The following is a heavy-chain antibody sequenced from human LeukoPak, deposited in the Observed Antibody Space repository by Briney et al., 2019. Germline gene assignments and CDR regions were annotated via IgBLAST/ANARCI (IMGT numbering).Heavy chain of an antibody. CDR3: ARDSSGSNEYFDY. D-gene: IGHD6-19*01. CDR2: ISSSSSYI. J-gene: IGHJ4*02. Sequence: GGSLRLSCAASGFTFSSYSMNWFRQAPGKGLEWVSSISSSSSYIYYADSVKGRFTISRDNAKNSLYLQMNSLRAEDTAVYYCARDSSGSNEYFDYWGQGTLVTVSS. V-gene: IGHV3-21*01. CDR1: GFTFSSYS.